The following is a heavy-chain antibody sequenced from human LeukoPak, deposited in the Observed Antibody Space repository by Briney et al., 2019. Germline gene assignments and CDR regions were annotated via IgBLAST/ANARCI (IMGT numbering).Heavy chain of an antibody. J-gene: IGHJ4*02. D-gene: IGHD1-26*01. CDR2: INSDGSVT. CDR3: ARDRGALDS. CDR1: GFTFTNYW. Sequence: GGSLRLSSAASGFTFTNYWIHWVRQAPGEGLVWVSRINSDGSVTRYADSVKGRFTISRDNAKNTLFLQMNSLKTEDTAVYYCARDRGALDSWGQGTLVTVSS. V-gene: IGHV3-74*01.